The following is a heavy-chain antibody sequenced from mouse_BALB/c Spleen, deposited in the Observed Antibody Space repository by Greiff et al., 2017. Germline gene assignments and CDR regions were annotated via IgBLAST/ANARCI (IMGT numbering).Heavy chain of an antibody. CDR1: GYTFTSYY. Sequence: QVQLKESGAELVKPGASVKLSCKASGYTFTSYYMYWVKQRPGQGLEWIGEINPSNGGTNFNEKFKSKATRTVDKSSSTAYMQLSSLTSEDSAVDYCTRRATMITTRYFDGWGAGTTVTVSS. D-gene: IGHD2-4*01. J-gene: IGHJ1*01. V-gene: IGHV1S81*02. CDR2: INPSNGGT. CDR3: TRRATMITTRYFDG.